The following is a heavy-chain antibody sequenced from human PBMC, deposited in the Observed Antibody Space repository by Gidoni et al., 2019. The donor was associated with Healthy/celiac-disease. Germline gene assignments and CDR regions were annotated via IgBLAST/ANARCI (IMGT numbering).Heavy chain of an antibody. CDR3: ASWVGAYDY. Sequence: QVQLQESGPGLVKPSETLSLTCTVSGYSISSGYYWGWIRQPPGKGLEWIGSIYHSGGTYSNPSLKRRVTISLDTSKNQFSLKLSSVTAADTAVYYCASWVGAYDYWGQGTLVTVSS. D-gene: IGHD1-26*01. J-gene: IGHJ4*02. CDR2: IYHSGGT. CDR1: GYSISSGYY. V-gene: IGHV4-38-2*02.